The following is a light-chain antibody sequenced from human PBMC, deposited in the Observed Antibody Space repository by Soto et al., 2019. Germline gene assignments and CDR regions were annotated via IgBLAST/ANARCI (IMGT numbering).Light chain of an antibody. Sequence: QSALTQPASVSGSPGQSITISCTGTSSDVGGYNYVSWYQQHPGKAPKLMIYDVSNRRSGVSNRFSGSKSGNTASLTISGLQAEDEADYYCSSYTSSSTLLNVFGTGTKLTVL. CDR1: SSDVGGYNY. CDR3: SSYTSSSTLLNV. J-gene: IGLJ1*01. CDR2: DVS. V-gene: IGLV2-14*01.